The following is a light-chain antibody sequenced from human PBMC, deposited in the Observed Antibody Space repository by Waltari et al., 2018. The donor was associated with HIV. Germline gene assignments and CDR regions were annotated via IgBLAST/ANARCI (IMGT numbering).Light chain of an antibody. Sequence: QSVLTQPPSASGTPGQRVTISCSGGSSTIGSSPVNWYQQLPGTAPKLLMYINYPSPSGVPDRFAGSKSGTSASLAISGLQSEDEADYCCAAWDGSLKGVVFGGGTKLTVL. J-gene: IGLJ2*01. CDR2: INY. CDR3: AAWDGSLKGVV. V-gene: IGLV1-44*01. CDR1: SSTIGSSP.